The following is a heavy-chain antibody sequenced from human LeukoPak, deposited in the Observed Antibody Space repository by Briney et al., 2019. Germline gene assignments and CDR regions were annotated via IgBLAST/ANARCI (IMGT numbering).Heavy chain of an antibody. Sequence: SETLSLTCTVSGGSISSGDYYWSWIRQPPGKGLEWIGYIYYSGSTYYNPSLKSRVTISVDTSKNQFSLKLSSVTAADTAVYYCARVGGHRYYWFDPWGQGTLVTVSS. D-gene: IGHD3-16*02. CDR3: ARVGGHRYYWFDP. V-gene: IGHV4-30-4*01. CDR1: GGSISSGDYY. J-gene: IGHJ5*02. CDR2: IYYSGST.